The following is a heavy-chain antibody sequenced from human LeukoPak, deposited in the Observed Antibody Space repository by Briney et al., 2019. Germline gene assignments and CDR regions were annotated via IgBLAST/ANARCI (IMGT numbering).Heavy chain of an antibody. CDR1: GXSFSGYY. CDR2: INHSGTS. J-gene: IGHJ6*02. V-gene: IGHV4-34*01. CDR3: ATGGYGDSYYYYYGMDV. D-gene: IGHD4-17*01. Sequence: SETLSLTCAVYGXSFSGYYWSWVRQPPGKGLEWIGDINHSGTSTQNPSLKSRVTISVDTSKNQFSLKLSSVTAADTAVYYCATGGYGDSYYYYYGMDVWGQGTTVTVSS.